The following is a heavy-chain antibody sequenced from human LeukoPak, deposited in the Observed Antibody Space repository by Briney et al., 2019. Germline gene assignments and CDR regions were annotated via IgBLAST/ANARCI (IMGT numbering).Heavy chain of an antibody. CDR1: GSTFTGYY. Sequence: GASVKVSCKASGSTFTGYYMHWVRQAPGQGLEWMGWVNPNSGGTNYAQKFQGRVTMTRDTSISTAYMELSRLRSDDTAVYYCARTSAYDSSGWTGYYYYYGMDVWGQGTTVTVSS. CDR2: VNPNSGGT. CDR3: ARTSAYDSSGWTGYYYYYGMDV. D-gene: IGHD3-22*01. J-gene: IGHJ6*02. V-gene: IGHV1-2*02.